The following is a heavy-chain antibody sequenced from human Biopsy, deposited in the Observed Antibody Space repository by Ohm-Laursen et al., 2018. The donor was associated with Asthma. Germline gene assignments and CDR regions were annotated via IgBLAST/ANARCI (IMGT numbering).Heavy chain of an antibody. J-gene: IGHJ6*02. CDR2: ISVYNGNT. V-gene: IGHV1-18*01. Sequence: ASVKVSCKTSGYTFNSASITWARQAPGQGLEWMGWISVYNGNTKVAQKLQDRVTMITDTSTSTAYMELRSLRSDDTAVYFCARAVDYSHYYGIDVWGQGTTVTVS. CDR3: ARAVDYSHYYGIDV. CDR1: GYTFNSAS. D-gene: IGHD3-10*01.